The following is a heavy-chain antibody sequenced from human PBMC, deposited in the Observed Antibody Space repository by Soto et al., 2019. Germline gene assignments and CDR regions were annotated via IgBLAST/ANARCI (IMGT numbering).Heavy chain of an antibody. Sequence: SETLSITCTVSGGSISSYYWSWIRQPPGQGLECIGYIYYSGSTNYNPSLKSRITISVDTSKNQFSLKLSCVTAADTAVYYCARDRTGTTDYYYYGMDVWGQGTTVTVSS. CDR3: ARDRTGTTDYYYYGMDV. CDR2: IYYSGST. V-gene: IGHV4-59*01. CDR1: GGSISSYY. J-gene: IGHJ6*02. D-gene: IGHD1-7*01.